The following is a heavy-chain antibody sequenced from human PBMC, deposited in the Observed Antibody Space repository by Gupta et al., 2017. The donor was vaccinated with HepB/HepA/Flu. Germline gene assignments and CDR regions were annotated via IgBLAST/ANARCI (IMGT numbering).Heavy chain of an antibody. CDR1: GFTFSSYS. Sequence: EVQLVESGGGLVKPGGSLRLSCAASGFTFSSYSMNWVRQDPGKGLEWVSSISSSSSYIYYADSVKGRFTISRDNAKNSLYLQMNSLRAEDTAVYYCARLYGDYYTYYYGMDVWGQGTTVTVSS. CDR3: ARLYGDYYTYYYGMDV. CDR2: ISSSSSYI. V-gene: IGHV3-21*01. D-gene: IGHD4-17*01. J-gene: IGHJ6*02.